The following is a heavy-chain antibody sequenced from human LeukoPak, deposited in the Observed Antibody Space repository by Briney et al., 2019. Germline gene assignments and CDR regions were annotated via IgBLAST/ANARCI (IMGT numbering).Heavy chain of an antibody. CDR3: ARDGLDSSWSFPFDH. CDR1: GYTFANYG. CDR2: ISAYNGNT. J-gene: IGHJ4*02. V-gene: IGHV1-18*04. Sequence: GASVKVSCKASGYTFANYGLSWVRQAPGQGLEWMGWISAYNGNTNYPQNLQGRVTMTTDRSTSTAYMELRSLRSDDTAVYYCARDGLDSSWSFPFDHWGQGALVAVSS. D-gene: IGHD6-13*01.